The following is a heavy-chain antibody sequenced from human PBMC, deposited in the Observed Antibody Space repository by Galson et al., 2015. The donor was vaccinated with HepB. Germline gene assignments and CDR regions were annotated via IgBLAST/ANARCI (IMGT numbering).Heavy chain of an antibody. J-gene: IGHJ3*02. CDR2: ISSSSSYT. CDR1: GFTFSDYY. Sequence: SLRLSCAASGFTFSDYYMSWIRQAPGKGLEWVSYISSSSSYTNYADSVKGRFTISRDNAKNSLYLQMNSLRAEDTAVYYCARAGYYDSSGYSAFDIWGQGTMVTVSS. V-gene: IGHV3-11*05. CDR3: ARAGYYDSSGYSAFDI. D-gene: IGHD3-22*01.